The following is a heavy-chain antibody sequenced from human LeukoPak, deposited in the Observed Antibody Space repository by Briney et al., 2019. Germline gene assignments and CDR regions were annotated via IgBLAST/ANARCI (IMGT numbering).Heavy chain of an antibody. J-gene: IGHJ6*03. V-gene: IGHV4-30-4*08. D-gene: IGHD6-13*01. CDR3: AREHSSSSPSPYYCYYMDV. Sequence: PSQTLSLTCTVSGGSISSGDYYWSWIRQPPGKGLEWIGYIYYSGSTYYNPSLKSRVTISVDTTKNQFSLKLSSVTAADTAVYYCAREHSSSSPSPYYCYYMDVWGKGTTVTVSS. CDR1: GGSISSGDYY. CDR2: IYYSGST.